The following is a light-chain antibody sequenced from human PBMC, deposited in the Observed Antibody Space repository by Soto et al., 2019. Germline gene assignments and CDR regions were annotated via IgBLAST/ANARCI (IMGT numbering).Light chain of an antibody. Sequence: IQMTQSPSTLCGSVGYSVTIPCRASQGVSTWLAWYQHKPGQAPKLLIYEASKLQSGVPSRFSASGSVRDFTLTITSLQPEDSATYYCQQYYDFRTFGQGTKVDI. J-gene: IGKJ1*01. V-gene: IGKV1-5*03. CDR3: QQYYDFRT. CDR1: QGVSTW. CDR2: EAS.